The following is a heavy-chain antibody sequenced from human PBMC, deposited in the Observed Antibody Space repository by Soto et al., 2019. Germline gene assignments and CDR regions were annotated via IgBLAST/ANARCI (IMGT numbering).Heavy chain of an antibody. CDR2: MNPNSGNT. Sequence: QVQLVQSGAEVKKPGASVKVSCKASGYTFTSYDINWVRQATGQGLEWMGWMNPNSGNTGYAQKFQGRVTMTRNTSISTAYMELSSLRSEDTAVYYCARAVFFWSGPTETLDYWGQGTLVTVSS. V-gene: IGHV1-8*01. D-gene: IGHD3-3*01. CDR3: ARAVFFWSGPTETLDY. J-gene: IGHJ4*02. CDR1: GYTFTSYD.